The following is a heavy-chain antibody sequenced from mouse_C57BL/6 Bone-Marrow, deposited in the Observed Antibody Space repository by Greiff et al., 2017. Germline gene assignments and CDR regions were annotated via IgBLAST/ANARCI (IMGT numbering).Heavy chain of an antibody. CDR1: GYAFSSYW. J-gene: IGHJ3*01. Sequence: VQLQQSGAELVKPGASVKISCKASGYAFSSYWMNWVKQRPGKGLEWIGQIYPGDGDTNYNGKFKGKATLTADKSSSTAYMQLSSLTTEDSAIYYCARWGLRTWFAYWGQGTLVTVSA. V-gene: IGHV1-80*01. CDR3: ARWGLRTWFAY. D-gene: IGHD2-13*01. CDR2: IYPGDGDT.